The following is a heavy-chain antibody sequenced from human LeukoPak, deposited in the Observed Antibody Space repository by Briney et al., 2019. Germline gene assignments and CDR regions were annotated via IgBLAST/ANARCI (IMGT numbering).Heavy chain of an antibody. CDR1: GGSISSSSYY. CDR2: IYYSGST. J-gene: IGHJ4*02. Sequence: KPSETLSLTCTASGGSISSSSYYWGWIRQPPGKGLEWIGSIYYSGSTYYNPSLKSRVTISVDTSKNQFSLKPSSVTAADTAVYYCARISGSPHFHYWGQGTLVTVSS. D-gene: IGHD1-26*01. V-gene: IGHV4-39*01. CDR3: ARISGSPHFHY.